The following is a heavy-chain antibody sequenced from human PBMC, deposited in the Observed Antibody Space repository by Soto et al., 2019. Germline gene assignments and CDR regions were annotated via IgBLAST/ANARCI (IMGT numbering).Heavy chain of an antibody. V-gene: IGHV5-51*01. J-gene: IGHJ4*02. CDR1: RYSFTSYW. CDR2: IYPGDSDT. CDR3: ARTQNYDLDY. Sequence: TGESLKISCKGSRYSFTSYWIGWVRQMPGKGLEWMGIIYPGDSDTRYSPSSQGQVTISADKSISTAYLQWSSLKASDTAMYYCARTQNYDLDYWGQATLVTVSS. D-gene: IGHD3-3*01.